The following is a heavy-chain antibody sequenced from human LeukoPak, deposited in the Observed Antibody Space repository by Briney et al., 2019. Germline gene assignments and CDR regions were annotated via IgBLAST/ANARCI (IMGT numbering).Heavy chain of an antibody. Sequence: GGSLRLSCAASGFTFDDYAMHWVRQAPGKGLEWVSLISGDGGSTYYADSVKGRFTISRDNSKNTLYLQMNSLRAEDTAVYYCAKDWYSGSYYGYWGQGTLVTVSS. CDR2: ISGDGGST. D-gene: IGHD1-26*01. V-gene: IGHV3-43*02. J-gene: IGHJ4*02. CDR3: AKDWYSGSYYGY. CDR1: GFTFDDYA.